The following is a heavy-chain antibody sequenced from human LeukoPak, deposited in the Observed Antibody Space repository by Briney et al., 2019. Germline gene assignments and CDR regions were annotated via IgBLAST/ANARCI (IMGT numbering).Heavy chain of an antibody. Sequence: PSETLSLTCTVSGGSISDYYWSWIRQPPGKGLGWIGYIYDSGSTNFNPSLKSRVTISVDTSKNQFSLKLSSVTAADTAVYYCARRSAGYGSGSYYYGMDVWGQGTTVTVSS. CDR2: IYDSGST. J-gene: IGHJ6*02. CDR1: GGSISDYY. CDR3: ARRSAGYGSGSYYYGMDV. D-gene: IGHD3-10*01. V-gene: IGHV4-59*08.